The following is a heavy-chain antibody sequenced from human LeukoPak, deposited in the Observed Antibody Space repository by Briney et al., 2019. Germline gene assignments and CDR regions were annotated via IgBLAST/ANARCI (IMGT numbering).Heavy chain of an antibody. D-gene: IGHD6-19*01. CDR3: ARHNSGWWLGDAFDI. CDR2: ISYDGSNK. V-gene: IGHV3-30-3*01. CDR1: GFTFSSYA. Sequence: GGSLRLSCAASGFTFSSYAMHWVRQAPGKGLEWVAVISYDGSNKYYADSVKGRFTISRDNSKNTLYLQMNSLRAEDTAVYYCARHNSGWWLGDAFDIWGQGTMVTVSS. J-gene: IGHJ3*02.